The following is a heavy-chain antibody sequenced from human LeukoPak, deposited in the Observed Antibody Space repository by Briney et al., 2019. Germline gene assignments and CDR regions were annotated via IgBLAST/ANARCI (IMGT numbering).Heavy chain of an antibody. CDR2: IKQDGSEK. V-gene: IGHV3-7*01. CDR1: GFTFSSYW. CDR3: ARVRGRRQPKTWYYYYGMDV. D-gene: IGHD1-14*01. Sequence: GGSLRLSCAASGFTFSSYWMSWVRQAPGKGLEWVANIKQDGSEKYYVDSVKGQFTISRDNAKNSLYLQMNSLRAEDTAVYYCARVRGRRQPKTWYYYYGMDVWGQGTTVTVSS. J-gene: IGHJ6*02.